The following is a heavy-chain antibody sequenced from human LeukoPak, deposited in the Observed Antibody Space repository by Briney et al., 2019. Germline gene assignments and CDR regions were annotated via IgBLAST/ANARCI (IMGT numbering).Heavy chain of an antibody. CDR2: FDPEDGET. CDR3: ATTSDIVATLSGGYYFDY. V-gene: IGHV1-24*01. D-gene: IGHD5-12*01. CDR1: GYTLTELS. Sequence: ASVKVSCKVSGYTLTELSMHWVRQAPGKGLEWMGSFDPEDGETIYAQKFQGRVTMTEDTSTDTAYMVLSSLRSEDTAVYYCATTSDIVATLSGGYYFDYWGQGTLVTVSS. J-gene: IGHJ4*02.